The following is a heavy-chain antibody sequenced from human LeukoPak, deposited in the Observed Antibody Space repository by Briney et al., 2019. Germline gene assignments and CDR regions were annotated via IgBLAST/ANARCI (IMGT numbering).Heavy chain of an antibody. CDR1: GYTFTSYD. Sequence: GASVKVSCKASGYTFTSYDINWVRQATGQGLEWMGWINPNSGGTKYAQKFQGRVTMTRDMSISTAYMELRRLRSDDTAVYNCARGRLSAGWEIRPKFDYWGQGTLVTVSS. D-gene: IGHD1-26*01. CDR3: ARGRLSAGWEIRPKFDY. V-gene: IGHV1-2*02. J-gene: IGHJ4*02. CDR2: INPNSGGT.